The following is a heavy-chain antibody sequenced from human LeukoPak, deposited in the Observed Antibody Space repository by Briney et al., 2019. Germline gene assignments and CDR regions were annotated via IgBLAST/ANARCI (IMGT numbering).Heavy chain of an antibody. CDR3: ARGHDSSGWYDAFDI. CDR1: GYTFTGYY. D-gene: IGHD6-19*01. CDR2: INPNSGGT. V-gene: IGHV1-2*02. J-gene: IGHJ3*02. Sequence: GASVKVSCKASGYTFTGYYMHWVRQAPGQGLEWMGWINPNSGGTNYAQKFQGRVTMTRDTSISTAYMELSGLRSDDTAVYYCARGHDSSGWYDAFDIWGQGTMVTVSS.